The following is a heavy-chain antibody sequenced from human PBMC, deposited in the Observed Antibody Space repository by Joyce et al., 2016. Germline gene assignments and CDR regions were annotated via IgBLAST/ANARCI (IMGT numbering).Heavy chain of an antibody. D-gene: IGHD3-3*02. CDR2: IYSGGRT. J-gene: IGHJ6*02. Sequence: EVQLVESGGGLIQPGGSLRLSCAASGFTVSGNYMSWVRQAPGKGLEWVSGIYSGGRTYYADSVKGRFTISRDKSKTTLDLQMNSLRAEDTAVYYCASQYQHRYYYYGMDVWGQGTTVTVSS. CDR3: ASQYQHRYYYYGMDV. CDR1: GFTVSGNY. V-gene: IGHV3-53*01.